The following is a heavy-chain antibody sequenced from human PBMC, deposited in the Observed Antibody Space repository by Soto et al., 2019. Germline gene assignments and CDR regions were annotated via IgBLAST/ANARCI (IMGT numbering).Heavy chain of an antibody. V-gene: IGHV5-51*01. Sequence: GESLKISCKGSGYSFTSYWIGWVRQMPGKGLEWMGIIYPGDSDTRYSPSFQGQVTISADKSISTAYLQWSSLKASDTAMYYCAIKKSGYSYGYFAFDIWRQGTMVTVSS. CDR3: AIKKSGYSYGYFAFDI. CDR1: GYSFTSYW. D-gene: IGHD5-18*01. J-gene: IGHJ3*02. CDR2: IYPGDSDT.